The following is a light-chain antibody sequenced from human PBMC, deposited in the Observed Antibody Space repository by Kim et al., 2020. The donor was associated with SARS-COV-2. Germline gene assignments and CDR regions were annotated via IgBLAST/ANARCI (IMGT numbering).Light chain of an antibody. CDR2: DAS. J-gene: IGKJ5*01. V-gene: IGKV1-33*01. CDR3: QQYNNLQAIT. CDR1: QDIRKF. Sequence: DIQLTQSPSSVSASVGDSVTITCQASQDIRKFLNWYLHKPGKAPELLISDASTLRTGVPSRFSGSASGTHFTFTISNLQPEDIATYYCQQYNNLQAITFGQGTRLEIK.